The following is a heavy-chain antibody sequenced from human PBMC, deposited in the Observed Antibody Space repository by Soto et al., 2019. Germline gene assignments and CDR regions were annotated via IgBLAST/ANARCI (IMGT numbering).Heavy chain of an antibody. Sequence: GGSLRLSCAASGFTFSSYAMSWVRQAPGKGLEWVSAISGSGGSTYYADSVKGRFTISRDNSKNTLYLQMNSLRAEDTAVYYCAKGATIFGVVIDYYFDYWGQGTLVTVSS. J-gene: IGHJ4*02. CDR1: GFTFSSYA. CDR3: AKGATIFGVVIDYYFDY. CDR2: ISGSGGST. D-gene: IGHD3-3*01. V-gene: IGHV3-23*01.